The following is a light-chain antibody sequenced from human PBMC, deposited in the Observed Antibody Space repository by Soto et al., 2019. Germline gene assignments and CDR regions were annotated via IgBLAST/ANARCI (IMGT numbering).Light chain of an antibody. CDR1: SSNIGAGYE. J-gene: IGLJ1*01. Sequence: QSVLMQPPSVSEAPGQRVTISCTGSSSNIGAGYEAHWYQQVPATAPKLLIYENNNRPSGVPDRFSGSKSGTSASLAITGLQAEDEAEYYCQSYDSSLSGYVFGTGTKLTVL. CDR2: ENN. CDR3: QSYDSSLSGYV. V-gene: IGLV1-40*01.